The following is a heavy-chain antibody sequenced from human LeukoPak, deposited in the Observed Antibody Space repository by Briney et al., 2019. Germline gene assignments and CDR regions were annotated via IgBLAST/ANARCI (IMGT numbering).Heavy chain of an antibody. V-gene: IGHV3-30-3*01. Sequence: GGSLRLSCAASGFTFSSYAMHWVRQAPGKGLEWVAVISYDGSNKYYADSVKGRFTISRDNSKNTLYLQMNSLRAEDTAVYYCAKALRITMIPHYFDDWGQGTLVTVSS. CDR3: AKALRITMIPHYFDD. J-gene: IGHJ4*02. CDR2: ISYDGSNK. CDR1: GFTFSSYA. D-gene: IGHD3-22*01.